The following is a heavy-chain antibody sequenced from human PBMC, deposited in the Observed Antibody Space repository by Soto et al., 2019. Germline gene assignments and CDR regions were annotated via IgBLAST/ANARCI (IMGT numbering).Heavy chain of an antibody. CDR2: ISGSGGST. Sequence: GGTTNLSSTTSRFTFRSYPINWVRPATRKGLEWVSAISGSGGSTYYADSVKGRFTISRDNSRNTLYLQMNSLRAEDTAVYYCAKSQVPPTPTAIFDYWGQGTLVTVSS. J-gene: IGHJ4*02. CDR3: AKSQVPPTPTAIFDY. CDR1: RFTFRSYP. V-gene: IGHV3-23*01. D-gene: IGHD4-17*01.